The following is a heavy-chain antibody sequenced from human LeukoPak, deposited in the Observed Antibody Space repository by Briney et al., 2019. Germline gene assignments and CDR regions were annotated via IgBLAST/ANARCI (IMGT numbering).Heavy chain of an antibody. CDR3: ASSVGEGDFDY. J-gene: IGHJ4*02. Sequence: ASVKVSCKASGGTFSSYAISWVRQAPGQGLEWMGRIIPIFGTANYAQKFQGRVTITTDESTSTAYMELSSLRSEDTAVYYCASSVGEGDFDYWGQGTLVTVSS. D-gene: IGHD3-16*01. V-gene: IGHV1-69*05. CDR1: GGTFSSYA. CDR2: IIPIFGTA.